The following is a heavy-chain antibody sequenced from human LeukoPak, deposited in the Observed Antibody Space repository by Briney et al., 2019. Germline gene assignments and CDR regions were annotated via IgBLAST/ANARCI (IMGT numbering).Heavy chain of an antibody. CDR2: IRYDGSKK. CDR1: GFTFSDYG. CDR3: ARMVRGFTDYYYMDV. D-gene: IGHD3-10*01. Sequence: GGSLRLSCAASGFTFSDYGMRWVRQAPGKGLEWVAFIRYDGSKKYHADSVKGRFTISRDNSKNTLYLQMNSLRDEDTAVYYCARMVRGFTDYYYMDVWGKGTTVTISS. J-gene: IGHJ6*03. V-gene: IGHV3-30*02.